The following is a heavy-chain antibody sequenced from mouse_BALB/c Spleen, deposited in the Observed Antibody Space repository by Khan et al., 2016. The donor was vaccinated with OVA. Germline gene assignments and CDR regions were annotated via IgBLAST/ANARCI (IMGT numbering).Heavy chain of an antibody. CDR2: IWSDGST. CDR1: GFSLTSYG. V-gene: IGHV2-6-1*01. J-gene: IGHJ4*01. CDR3: ARHDGYAHYYAMDY. D-gene: IGHD2-3*01. Sequence: QVQLKQSGPGLVAPSQSLSITCTISGFSLTSYGVHWVRQPPGKGLEWLVVIWSDGSTTYNSALKSRLSINKDNYKSQVFLKMNSLQTDDTAMYYCARHDGYAHYYAMDYWGQGTSVTVSS.